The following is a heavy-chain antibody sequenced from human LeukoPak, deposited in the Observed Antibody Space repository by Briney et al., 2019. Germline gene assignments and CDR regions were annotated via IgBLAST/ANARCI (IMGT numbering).Heavy chain of an antibody. Sequence: SQTLSLTCTVSGGSISSGSYYWSWIRQPAGKGLEWIRRIYTSGSTNYNPSLKSRVTISVDTSKNQFSLKLSSVTAADTAVYYCARDQLSIFGVVLAAMDVWGQGTTVTVSS. CDR1: GGSISSGSYY. J-gene: IGHJ6*02. CDR3: ARDQLSIFGVVLAAMDV. V-gene: IGHV4-61*02. D-gene: IGHD3-3*01. CDR2: IYTSGST.